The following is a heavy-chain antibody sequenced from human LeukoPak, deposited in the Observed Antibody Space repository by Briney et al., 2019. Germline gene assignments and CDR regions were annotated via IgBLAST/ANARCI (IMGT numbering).Heavy chain of an antibody. D-gene: IGHD6-13*01. CDR2: INHSGST. CDR3: ARGCQRLVGYWFDP. CDR1: GGSFSGYY. V-gene: IGHV4-34*01. J-gene: IGHJ5*02. Sequence: SETLSLTCAVYGGSFSGYYWSWIRQPPGKGLEWIGEINHSGSTNYNPSLKSRVTISVDTSKNQFSLKLSSVTAADTAVYYCARGCQRLVGYWFDPWGQGTLVTVSS.